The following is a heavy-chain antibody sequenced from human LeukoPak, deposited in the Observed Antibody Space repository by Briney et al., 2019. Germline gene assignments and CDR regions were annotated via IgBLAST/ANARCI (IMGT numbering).Heavy chain of an antibody. CDR1: GFTFTGYE. J-gene: IGHJ4*02. V-gene: IGHV3-7*05. D-gene: IGHD5-12*01. CDR2: INQDGSAK. CDR3: ARDSGYNAFDY. Sequence: PGGSLRLSCAASGFTFTGYEMHWVRQAPGRGLEWLANINQDGSAKTCVDSVKGRFTISRDNAKNSLYLQMNSLRAEDTAMYYCARDSGYNAFDYWGQGTLVTVSS.